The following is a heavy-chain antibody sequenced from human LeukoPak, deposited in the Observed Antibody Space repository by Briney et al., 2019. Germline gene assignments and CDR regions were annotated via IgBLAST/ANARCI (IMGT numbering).Heavy chain of an antibody. CDR3: AKDRGTPWY. CDR1: RFTFSSYG. CDR2: ISSSGGST. D-gene: IGHD1/OR15-1a*01. J-gene: IGHJ4*02. V-gene: IGHV3-23*01. Sequence: GGSLRLSCAASRFTFSSYGMSWVRQAPGKGLEWVSGISSSGGSTYYADSVKGRFTISRDNSKSTLFLQMTSLRAEDTAVYYCAKDRGTPWYWGQGTLVTVAS.